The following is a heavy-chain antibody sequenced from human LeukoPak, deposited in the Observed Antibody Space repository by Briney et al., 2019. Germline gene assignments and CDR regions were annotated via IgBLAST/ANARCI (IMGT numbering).Heavy chain of an antibody. D-gene: IGHD2-21*02. V-gene: IGHV5-51*01. Sequence: GESLQSVLHALWVKFPYYQIRWVGYVPVKGLGWMGTVHPGDSVAAYTPSFKGRDTISTDRSISTAYLQWSSLKAADTAMYYCAREPDRFCRSVCYPRLWGQGTLVTVSS. CDR3: AREPDRFCRSVCYPRL. J-gene: IGHJ4*02. CDR2: VHPGDSVA. CDR1: VKFPYYQ.